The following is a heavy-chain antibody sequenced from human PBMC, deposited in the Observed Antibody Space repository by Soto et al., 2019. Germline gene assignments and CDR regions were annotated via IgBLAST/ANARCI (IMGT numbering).Heavy chain of an antibody. V-gene: IGHV4-31*02. J-gene: IGHJ5*02. Sequence: WTWIRQHPGKGLEWLGYIHYSGGATYSPSYNPSLQSRIAISVDISKSLFSLKLTSVTAADTAVYYCARVPTYDQDSIGYQPFHPGGQGTLVTVSS. D-gene: IGHD3-22*01. CDR2: IHYSGGATYSP. CDR3: ARVPTYDQDSIGYQPFHP.